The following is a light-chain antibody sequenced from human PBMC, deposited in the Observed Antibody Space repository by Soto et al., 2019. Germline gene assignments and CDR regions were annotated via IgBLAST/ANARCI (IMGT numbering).Light chain of an antibody. J-gene: IGKJ4*01. CDR3: QKYNIYPIT. Sequence: DVQMTQSPSSLSASVGDRVTITCRASQDINSYLAWYQQKPGNAPKSLIYAASSLQTGVPSRFSGSESGTDFTLTISNLQPEDSATYYCQKYNIYPITFGGGTKVEIK. CDR1: QDINSY. V-gene: IGKV1D-16*01. CDR2: AAS.